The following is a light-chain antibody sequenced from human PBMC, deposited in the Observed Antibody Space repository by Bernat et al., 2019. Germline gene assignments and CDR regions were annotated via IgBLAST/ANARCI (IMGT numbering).Light chain of an antibody. CDR2: DVN. Sequence: QSALTQPASVSGSPGQSITISCTGTSSDVGGHDNVAWYQQRPGRAPKLLIYDVNIRPSGVSNRFSGSKSGNTASLTSSGLQAEDEADSRRGSYSTPRTQVFGGGTKLTV. CDR3: GSYSTPRTQV. CDR1: SSDVGGHDN. J-gene: IGLJ2*01. V-gene: IGLV2-14*01.